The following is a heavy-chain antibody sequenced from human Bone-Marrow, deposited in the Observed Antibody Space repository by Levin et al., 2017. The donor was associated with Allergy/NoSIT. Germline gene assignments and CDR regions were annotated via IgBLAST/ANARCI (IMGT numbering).Heavy chain of an antibody. CDR3: ARDGIASRSFKGFLDY. V-gene: IGHV3-33*01. CDR1: GFTFSDYG. J-gene: IGHJ4*02. D-gene: IGHD6-13*01. CDR2: IWRDGSQK. Sequence: GGSLRLSCAASGFTFSDYGMHWLRQAPGKGLEWVAIIWRDGSQKYYADSVEGRFTISRDNFKNTLYLQMNSLRTEDTALYYCARDGIASRSFKGFLDYWGQGTVVAVSS.